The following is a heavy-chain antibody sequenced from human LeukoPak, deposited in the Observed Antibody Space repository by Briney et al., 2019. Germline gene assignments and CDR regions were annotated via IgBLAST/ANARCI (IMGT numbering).Heavy chain of an antibody. J-gene: IGHJ4*02. CDR3: ARRSSGWYDFDY. D-gene: IGHD6-19*01. V-gene: IGHV5-10-1*01. CDR2: IDPSDSYT. CDR1: GYSFTSYW. Sequence: PGESLKISCKGSGYSFTSYWISWVRQMPGKGLEWMERIDPSDSYTNYSPSFQGHVTISADKSISTAYLQWSSLKASDTAMYYCARRSSGWYDFDYWGQGTLVTVSS.